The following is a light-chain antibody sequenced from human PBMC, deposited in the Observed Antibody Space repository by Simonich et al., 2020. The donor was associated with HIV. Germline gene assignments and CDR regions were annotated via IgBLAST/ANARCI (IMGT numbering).Light chain of an antibody. CDR1: SSDVCGFNY. V-gene: IGLV2-14*03. Sequence: QSALTQPASVSGSPGQSITISCTGTSSDVCGFNYVSWYQQLPGKAPKLMIFDVIDLPAGVSTRFSGFKSGNTASLTISGLQAEDEADYFCSSYTSSSTLGVVFGGGTKLTVL. CDR2: DVI. CDR3: SSYTSSSTLGVV. J-gene: IGLJ2*01.